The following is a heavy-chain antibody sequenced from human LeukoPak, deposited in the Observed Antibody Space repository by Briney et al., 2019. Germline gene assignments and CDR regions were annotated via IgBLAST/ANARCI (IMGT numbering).Heavy chain of an antibody. V-gene: IGHV3-15*01. J-gene: IGHJ6*03. CDR2: IKSKTDGGTT. CDR3: TTPPFRDGYNFYYYYMDV. D-gene: IGHD5-24*01. CDR1: GFTFSNAW. Sequence: NPGGSLRLSCAASGFTFSNAWMSWVRQAPGKGLEWVGRIKSKTDGGTTDCAAPVKGRFTISRDDSKNTLYLQMNSLKTEDTAVYYCTTPPFRDGYNFYYYYMDVWGKGTTVTVSS.